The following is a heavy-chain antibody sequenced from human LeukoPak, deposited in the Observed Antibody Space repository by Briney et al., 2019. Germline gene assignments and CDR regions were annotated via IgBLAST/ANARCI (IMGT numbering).Heavy chain of an antibody. CDR3: ARPRFWGSGSGMDV. Sequence: SETLSLTCAVYGGSFSGYYWSWIRQPPGKGLEWIGEINHSGSTNYNPSLKSRVTISVDTSKNQFSLKLSSVTAADTAVYYCARPRFWGSGSGMDVWGKGTTVTISS. V-gene: IGHV4-34*01. J-gene: IGHJ6*04. CDR1: GGSFSGYY. CDR2: INHSGST. D-gene: IGHD3-10*01.